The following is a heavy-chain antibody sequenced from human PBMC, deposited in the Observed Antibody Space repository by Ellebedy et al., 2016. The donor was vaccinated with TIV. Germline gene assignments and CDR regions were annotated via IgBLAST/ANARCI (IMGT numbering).Heavy chain of an antibody. CDR1: GGSISSGGHS. CDR2: IYHSGFT. CDR3: VRGLASTPRH. Sequence: SQTLSLTXXVSGGSISSGGHSWSWIRQPPGKGLEWIGYIYHSGFTYYNPSLKSRVTISIEGSKNQFSLKVNSATAADTAVYFCVRGLASTPRHWGQGTLVIVSS. J-gene: IGHJ1*01. V-gene: IGHV4-30-2*01. D-gene: IGHD2-15*01.